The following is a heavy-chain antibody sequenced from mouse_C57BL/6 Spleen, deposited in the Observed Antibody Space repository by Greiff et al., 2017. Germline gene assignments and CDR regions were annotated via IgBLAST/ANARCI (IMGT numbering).Heavy chain of an antibody. Sequence: VQLQQPGAELVMPGASVKLSCKASGYTFTSYWMHWVKQRPGQGLEWIGEIDPSDSYTNYNQKFKGKSTLTVDKSSSTAYMQLSSLTSEASAVYYYASDGNYEDFDYWGQGTTLTVSS. CDR2: IDPSDSYT. J-gene: IGHJ2*01. CDR3: ASDGNYEDFDY. D-gene: IGHD2-1*01. CDR1: GYTFTSYW. V-gene: IGHV1-69*01.